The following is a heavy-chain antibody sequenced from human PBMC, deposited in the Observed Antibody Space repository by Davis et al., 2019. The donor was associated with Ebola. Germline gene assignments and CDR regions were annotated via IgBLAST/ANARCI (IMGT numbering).Heavy chain of an antibody. CDR3: ARGNSIGDY. CDR1: GYTFTTYA. CDR2: INTNTGNP. J-gene: IGHJ4*02. Sequence: ASVKVSCKASGYTFTTYAMSWVRRAPEQGLEWLGWINTNTGNPTYAQGFTGRFVFSLDTSVSTAYLQISSLKAEDTAVYYCARGNSIGDYWGQGTLVTVSS. V-gene: IGHV7-4-1*02. D-gene: IGHD2/OR15-2a*01.